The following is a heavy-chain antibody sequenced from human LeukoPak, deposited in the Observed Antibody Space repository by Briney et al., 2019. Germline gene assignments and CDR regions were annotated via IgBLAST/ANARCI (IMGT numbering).Heavy chain of an antibody. Sequence: GASLRLSCAASGFTFSSYATSWVRQAPGKGLEWVSAISGSGGSTYYADSVKGRFTISRDNSKNTLYLQMNSLRAEDTAVYYCAKVYDILTGYYLSEYWGQGTLVTVSS. CDR1: GFTFSSYA. V-gene: IGHV3-23*01. D-gene: IGHD3-9*01. J-gene: IGHJ4*02. CDR2: ISGSGGST. CDR3: AKVYDILTGYYLSEY.